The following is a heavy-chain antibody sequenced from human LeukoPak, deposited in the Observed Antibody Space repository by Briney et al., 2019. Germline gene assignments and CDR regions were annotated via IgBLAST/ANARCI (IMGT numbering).Heavy chain of an antibody. Sequence: NPSETLSLTCAVYGGSFSGYYWSWIRQPPGKGLEWIGEINHSGSTNYNPSLKSRVTISVDTSKNQFSLKLSSVTAADTAVYYCARGLVHFDYWGQGPLVTVSS. CDR2: INHSGST. V-gene: IGHV4-34*01. CDR1: GGSFSGYY. D-gene: IGHD2-8*02. CDR3: ARGLVHFDY. J-gene: IGHJ4*02.